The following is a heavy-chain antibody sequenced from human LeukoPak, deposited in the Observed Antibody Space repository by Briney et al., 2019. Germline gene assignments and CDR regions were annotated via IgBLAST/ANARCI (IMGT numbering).Heavy chain of an antibody. V-gene: IGHV1-18*01. Sequence: ASVKVSFKASGYIFTSYSISWVRQAPGQGLEWMGWISAYNGDTNYVQKFQGRATMTTDTSTSTAYMELKSLRSDDTAVYYCAREEGAPIAAANIWGLGTKVTVSS. D-gene: IGHD6-13*01. CDR2: ISAYNGDT. CDR1: GYIFTSYS. J-gene: IGHJ3*02. CDR3: AREEGAPIAAANI.